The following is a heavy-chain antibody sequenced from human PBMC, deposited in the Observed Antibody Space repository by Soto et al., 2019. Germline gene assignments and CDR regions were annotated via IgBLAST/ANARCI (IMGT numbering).Heavy chain of an antibody. V-gene: IGHV3-74*01. Sequence: EVQLLESGGGLVQPGGSLRLSCAASNFFSNYWMDWVRQAPGKGLVWLARINSDGTSTSYTDSVKGRFTISRDNAKNTLYLQMNSLRAEDTAVYYCTSRDLWANPVFDYWGQGTLVTVSS. CDR3: TSRDLWANPVFDY. CDR1: NFFSNYW. D-gene: IGHD3-3*01. CDR2: INSDGTST. J-gene: IGHJ4*02.